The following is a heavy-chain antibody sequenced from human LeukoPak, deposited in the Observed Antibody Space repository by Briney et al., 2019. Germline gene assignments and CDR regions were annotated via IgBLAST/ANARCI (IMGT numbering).Heavy chain of an antibody. V-gene: IGHV3-30*04. CDR3: ARRTTLEGGYYFDY. CDR1: GFTFSSYA. D-gene: IGHD3-16*01. Sequence: GGSLRLSCAASGFTFSSYAMHWVRQAPGKGLEWGAVISYDGSNKYYADSVKGRFTISRDNSKNTLYLQMNSLRAEDTAVYYCARRTTLEGGYYFDYWGQGTLVTVSS. CDR2: ISYDGSNK. J-gene: IGHJ4*02.